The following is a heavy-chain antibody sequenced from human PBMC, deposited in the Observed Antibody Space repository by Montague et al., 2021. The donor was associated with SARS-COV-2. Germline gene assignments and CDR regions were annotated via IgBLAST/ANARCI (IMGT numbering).Heavy chain of an antibody. CDR1: GVSISSGSYY. Sequence: SETLSLTCSVSGVSISSGSYYWSWVRQPPGKGLEWIGYVYHTGSTNYNPSLKRRVTLSIDTSKNQFSLNLTSVTAADTAVYYCVREKYYFDDSGSKWDQGTLVTV. J-gene: IGHJ4*02. CDR3: VREKYYFDDSGSK. D-gene: IGHD3-22*01. CDR2: VYHTGST. V-gene: IGHV4-61*01.